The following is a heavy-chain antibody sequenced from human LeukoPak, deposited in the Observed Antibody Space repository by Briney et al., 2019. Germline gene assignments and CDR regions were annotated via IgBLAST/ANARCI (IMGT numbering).Heavy chain of an antibody. V-gene: IGHV4-38-2*02. J-gene: IGHJ5*02. CDR2: IYHSGST. CDR3: ARDRGSSWYWYNWFDP. D-gene: IGHD6-13*01. Sequence: SETLSLTCSVSGYSISSGNYWGWIRLPPGKGLQWIGSIYHSGSTYYNPSLKSRVTISVDTSKNQFSLKLRSVTAADTAVYYCARDRGSSWYWYNWFDPWGQGTLVTVSS. CDR1: GYSISSGNY.